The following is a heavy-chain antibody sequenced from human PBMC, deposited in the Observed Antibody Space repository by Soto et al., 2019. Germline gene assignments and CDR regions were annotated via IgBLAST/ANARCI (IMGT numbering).Heavy chain of an antibody. D-gene: IGHD5-18*01. CDR1: GGTFSSYA. V-gene: IGHV1-69*06. CDR2: IIPIFGTA. CDR3: ARAQGYSYGSDY. J-gene: IGHJ4*02. Sequence: SVKVSCKASGGTFSSYAISWVRQTPGQGLEWMGGIIPIFGTANYAQKFQGRVTITADKSTSTAYMELSSLRSEDTAVYYCARAQGYSYGSDYWGQGTLVTVSS.